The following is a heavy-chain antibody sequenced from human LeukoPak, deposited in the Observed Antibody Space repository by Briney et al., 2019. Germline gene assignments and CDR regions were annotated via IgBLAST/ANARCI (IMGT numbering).Heavy chain of an antibody. V-gene: IGHV5-51*01. Sequence: GESLKISCKGSGYSFTSYWIGWVRQMPGKGLEWMGIIYPGDSDTRYSPSFQGQVTISADKSISTAYLQWSSLKASDTAMSYCARQSYGDYAGNFDYWAREPWSPSPQ. CDR3: ARQSYGDYAGNFDY. J-gene: IGHJ4*02. CDR2: IYPGDSDT. CDR1: GYSFTSYW. D-gene: IGHD4-17*01.